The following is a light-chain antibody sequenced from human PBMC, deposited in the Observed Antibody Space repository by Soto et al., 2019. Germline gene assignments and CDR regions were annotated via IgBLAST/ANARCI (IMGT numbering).Light chain of an antibody. CDR1: QSVSSSY. V-gene: IGKV3D-20*02. CDR3: QHRDNWSYI. CDR2: DTS. J-gene: IGKJ2*01. Sequence: EIVLTQSPGTLSLSPGERVTLSCRASQSVSSSYLAWYQQTPGQAPRLLIYDTSYRATGVPDRFSGSGSGTDFTLTISRLEPEDFAVYYCQHRDNWSYIFGQGTKREIK.